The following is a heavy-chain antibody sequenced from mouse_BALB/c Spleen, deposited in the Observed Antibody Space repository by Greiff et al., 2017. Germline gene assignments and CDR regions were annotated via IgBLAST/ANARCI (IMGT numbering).Heavy chain of an antibody. D-gene: IGHD2-3*01. J-gene: IGHJ3*01. V-gene: IGHV5-12-1*01. CDR3: ARHDGYYRFAY. CDR1: GFAFSSYD. CDR2: ISSGGGST. Sequence: EVMLVESGGGLVKPGGSLKLSCAASGFAFSSYDMSWVRQTPEKRLEWVADISSGGGSTYYPDTVKGRFTISRDNAKNTLYLKMSSLKSEDTAMYCCARHDGYYRFAYWGQGTLVTVSA.